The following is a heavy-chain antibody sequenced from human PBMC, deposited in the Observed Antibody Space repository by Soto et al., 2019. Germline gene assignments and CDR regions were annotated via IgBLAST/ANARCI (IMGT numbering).Heavy chain of an antibody. CDR3: ANNPLPSYYDFWSGPGFDY. D-gene: IGHD3-3*01. V-gene: IGHV3-23*01. J-gene: IGHJ4*02. CDR1: GFTFSSYA. Sequence: GGSLRLSCAASGFTFSSYAMSWVRQAPGKGLEWVSAISGSGGSTYYADSVKGRFTISRDNSKNTLYLQMNSLRAEDTAVYYCANNPLPSYYDFWSGPGFDYWGQGTLVTVSS. CDR2: ISGSGGST.